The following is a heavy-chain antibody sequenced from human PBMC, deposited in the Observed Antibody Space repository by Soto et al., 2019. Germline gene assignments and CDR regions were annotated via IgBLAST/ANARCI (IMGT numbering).Heavy chain of an antibody. CDR3: AAPPSTAYSSGWFYH. CDR1: GFTFSSYS. V-gene: IGHV3-48*01. CDR2: ISSSSSTI. Sequence: GGSLRLSCAASGFTFSSYSMNWVRQAPGKGLEWVSYISSSSSTIYYADSVKGRFTISRDNAKNTLYLQMNSLRADDTAVYFCAAPPSTAYSSGWFYHWGQGTLVTVSS. D-gene: IGHD6-19*01. J-gene: IGHJ5*02.